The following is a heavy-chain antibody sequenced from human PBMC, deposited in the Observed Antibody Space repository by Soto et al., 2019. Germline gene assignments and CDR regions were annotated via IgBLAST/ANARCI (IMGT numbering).Heavy chain of an antibody. J-gene: IGHJ6*02. CDR3: ASNFEVRGVNYYYYGMDV. V-gene: IGHV4-38-2*02. D-gene: IGHD3-10*01. CDR2: IYHSGST. Sequence: SETLSLTCTVSGYSISSGYYWGWIRQPPGKGLEWIGSIYHSGSTYYNPSLKSRVTISVDTSKNQFSLKLSSVTAADTAVYYCASNFEVRGVNYYYYGMDVWGQGTTVTVSS. CDR1: GYSISSGYY.